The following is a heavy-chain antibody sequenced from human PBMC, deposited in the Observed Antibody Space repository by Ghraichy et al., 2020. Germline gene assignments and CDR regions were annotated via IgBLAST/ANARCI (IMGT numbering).Heavy chain of an antibody. J-gene: IGHJ4*02. Sequence: SETLSLTCTVSGGSISSSSYYWGWIRQPPGKGLEWIGSIYYSGSTYYNPSLKSRVTISVDTSKNQFSLKLSSVTAADTAVYYCARQRAGYYPFDYWGQGTLVTVSS. D-gene: IGHD3-22*01. CDR3: ARQRAGYYPFDY. V-gene: IGHV4-39*01. CDR1: GGSISSSSYY. CDR2: IYYSGST.